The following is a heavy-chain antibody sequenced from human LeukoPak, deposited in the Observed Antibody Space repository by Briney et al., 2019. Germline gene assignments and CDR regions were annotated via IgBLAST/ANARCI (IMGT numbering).Heavy chain of an antibody. D-gene: IGHD6-19*01. J-gene: IGHJ5*02. V-gene: IGHV4-34*01. CDR1: GGSFSGYY. CDR2: INHSGST. CDR3: ARARGSGWYLGWFDP. Sequence: SETLSPTCAVYGGSFSGYYWSWIRQPPGKGLEWIGEINHSGSTNYNPSLKSRVTISVDTSKNQFSLKLSSVTAADTAVYYCARARGSGWYLGWFDPWGQGTLVTVSS.